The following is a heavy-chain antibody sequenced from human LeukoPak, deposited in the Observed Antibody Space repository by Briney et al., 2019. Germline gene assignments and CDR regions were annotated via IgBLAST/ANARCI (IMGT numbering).Heavy chain of an antibody. CDR2: IYDSGST. D-gene: IGHD2/OR15-2a*01. CDR1: GGSISSSSYY. Sequence: SETLSLSCTVSGGSISSSSYYWSWIRQPPGKGLEWIGYIYDSGSTNYNPSLKSRVTISVDTSKNQFSLKLSSVTVADTAVYFCACLTSAEAFDIWGQGTMVTVSS. CDR3: ACLTSAEAFDI. V-gene: IGHV4-61*01. J-gene: IGHJ3*02.